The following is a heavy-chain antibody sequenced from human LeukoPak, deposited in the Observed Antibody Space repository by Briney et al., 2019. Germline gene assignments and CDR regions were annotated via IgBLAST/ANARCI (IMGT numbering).Heavy chain of an antibody. V-gene: IGHV4-31*03. CDR1: GGSISSGGYY. CDR2: IYYSGST. CDR3: ARALPARWNWFDP. D-gene: IGHD5-24*01. J-gene: IGHJ5*02. Sequence: SQTLSLTCTVSGGSISSGGYYWSWIRQHPGKGLEWIGYIYYSGSTYYNPSLKSRVTISVDTSKNQFSLKLSSVTAADTAVYYCARALPARWNWFDPWGQGTLVTVSS.